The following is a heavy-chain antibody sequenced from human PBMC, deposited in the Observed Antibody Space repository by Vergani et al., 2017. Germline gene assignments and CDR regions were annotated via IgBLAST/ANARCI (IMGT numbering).Heavy chain of an antibody. V-gene: IGHV4-61*02. CDR3: ARHAKYSYGYNYGMDV. J-gene: IGHJ6*02. CDR1: GGSISSGSSY. Sequence: QVQLQESGPGLVKPSQTLSLTCTVSGGSISSGSSYWSWIRPPAGKGLEWIGRIYTSGSPNYNPSLKSRVTISVDTSKNQFSLKLSSVTAADTAVYYCARHAKYSYGYNYGMDVWGQGTTVTVSS. CDR2: IYTSGSP. D-gene: IGHD5-18*01.